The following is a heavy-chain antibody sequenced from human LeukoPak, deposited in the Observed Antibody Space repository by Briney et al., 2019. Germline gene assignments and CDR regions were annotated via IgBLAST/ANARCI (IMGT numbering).Heavy chain of an antibody. CDR3: TTGKDYYDSSGPDRNDAFDI. D-gene: IGHD3-22*01. V-gene: IGHV3-15*01. J-gene: IGHJ3*02. Sequence: AGGSLRLSCAASGFTFSNAWMSWVRQAPGKGLEWVGRIKSKTDGGTTDYAAPVKGRFTISRDDSKNTLYLQMNSLKTEDTAVYYCTTGKDYYDSSGPDRNDAFDIWGQGTMVTVSS. CDR1: GFTFSNAW. CDR2: IKSKTDGGTT.